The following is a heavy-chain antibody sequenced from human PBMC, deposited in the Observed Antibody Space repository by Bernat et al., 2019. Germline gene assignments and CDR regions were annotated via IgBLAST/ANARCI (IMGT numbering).Heavy chain of an antibody. CDR1: GFTFSDYY. D-gene: IGHD3-16*01. CDR3: ETGGGGGVPVGTSWFDP. Sequence: QVQLVESGGGLVKPGGSLRLSCAASGFTFSDYYMNWIRQAPGKGLEWVSYISSSGSYTSYADSVKGRYTISRDNAKNSLYLQMNSLRAEDTAVYYWETGGGGGVPVGTSWFDPWGLGTLVTVSS. V-gene: IGHV3-11*05. CDR2: ISSSGSYT. J-gene: IGHJ5*02.